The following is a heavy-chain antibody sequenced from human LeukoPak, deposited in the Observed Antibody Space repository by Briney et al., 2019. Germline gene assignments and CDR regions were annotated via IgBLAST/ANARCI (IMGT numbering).Heavy chain of an antibody. CDR2: ISYDGSNK. CDR3: AKGRKYYYDSSGPDAFDI. J-gene: IGHJ3*02. CDR1: GFTYSSYG. D-gene: IGHD3-22*01. Sequence: PGRSLRLSCAASGFTYSSYGMHWVCQAPGKGLEWVAVISYDGSNKYYADSVKGRFTISRDNSKNTLYLQMNSLRAEDTAVYYCAKGRKYYYDSSGPDAFDIWGQGTMVTVSS. V-gene: IGHV3-30*18.